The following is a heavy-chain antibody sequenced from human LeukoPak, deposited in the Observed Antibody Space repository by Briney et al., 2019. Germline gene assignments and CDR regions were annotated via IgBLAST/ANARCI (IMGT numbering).Heavy chain of an antibody. V-gene: IGHV4-61*02. CDR2: IYTSGST. CDR1: GGSISSGSYY. CDR3: ARDQSVVRGVITHNWFDP. J-gene: IGHJ5*02. Sequence: SETLSLTCTVSGGSISSGSYYWSWLRQPGGRGLEWIGRIYTSGSTNYNPSLKSRVTISVDTSKNQFSLKLSSVTAADTAVYYCARDQSVVRGVITHNWFDPWGQGTLVTVSS. D-gene: IGHD3-10*01.